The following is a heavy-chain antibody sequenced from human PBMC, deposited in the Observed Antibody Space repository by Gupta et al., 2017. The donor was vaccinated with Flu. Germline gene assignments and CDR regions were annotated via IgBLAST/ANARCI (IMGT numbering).Heavy chain of an antibody. D-gene: IGHD3-16*01. V-gene: IGHV3-23*01. Sequence: QAPGKGLECVSGIGGRSGSTFYADSVKGRFTISRDNSKNTLYLQMNSLKVEDTAVYYCAKDHEDYVWGSYTDYWGQGTLVTVSS. CDR3: AKDHEDYVWGSYTDY. CDR2: IGGRSGST. J-gene: IGHJ4*02.